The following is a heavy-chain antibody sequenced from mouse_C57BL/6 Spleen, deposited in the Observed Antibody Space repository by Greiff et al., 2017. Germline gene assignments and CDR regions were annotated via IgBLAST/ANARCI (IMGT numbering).Heavy chain of an antibody. CDR3: ARDYDVSWFAY. V-gene: IGHV1-59*01. CDR2: IDPSDSYT. CDR1: GYTFTSYW. Sequence: VQLQQPGAELVRPGTSVKLSCKASGYTFTSYWMHWVKQRPGQGLEWIGVIDPSDSYTNYNQKFKGKATLTVDTSSSTAYMQLSSLTSEDSAVYYCARDYDVSWFAYWGQGTLVTVSA. D-gene: IGHD2-4*01. J-gene: IGHJ3*01.